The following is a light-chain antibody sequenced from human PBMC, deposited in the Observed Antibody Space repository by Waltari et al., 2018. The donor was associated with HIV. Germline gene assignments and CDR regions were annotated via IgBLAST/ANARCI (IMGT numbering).Light chain of an antibody. Sequence: QSVLTQPPSASGTPGQRVTISCSGSSSNIGSNIVNWYQQLPGTAPKLLIYSNSQRPSWVPDRFSGSKSGTSASLAISGLQSEDEADYYCAAWDDSLNGWVFGGGTKLTVL. V-gene: IGLV1-44*01. CDR3: AAWDDSLNGWV. J-gene: IGLJ3*02. CDR1: SSNIGSNI. CDR2: SNS.